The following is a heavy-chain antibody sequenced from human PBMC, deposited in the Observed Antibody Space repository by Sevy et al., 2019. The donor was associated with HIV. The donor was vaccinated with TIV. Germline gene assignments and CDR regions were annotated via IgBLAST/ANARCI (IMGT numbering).Heavy chain of an antibody. V-gene: IGHV4-61*02. CDR2: IYTSGTT. J-gene: IGHJ4*02. Sequence: SETLSLTCTVSGGSFGSSSYYWNWIWQPAGKGLEWIGRIYTSGTTNYNPSLKSRVTMSVDTSKNQFSLKLSSVTAADTAVYYCAGRIAVAAFDYWGQGNLVTVSS. CDR3: AGRIAVAAFDY. CDR1: GGSFGSSSYY. D-gene: IGHD6-19*01.